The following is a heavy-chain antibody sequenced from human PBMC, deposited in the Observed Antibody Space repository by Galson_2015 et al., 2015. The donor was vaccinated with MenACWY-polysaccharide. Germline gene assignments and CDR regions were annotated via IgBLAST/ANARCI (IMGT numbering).Heavy chain of an antibody. Sequence: SLRLSCAAPGFTFSSYWMHWVRQAPGKGLVWVSRTNGDGGATDYADSVKGRFTISRDNAKNTLYLQMNSLRAEDTAVYYCARAGAKYCRGGNCFFNWFDPWGQGTLVTVSS. D-gene: IGHD2-15*01. J-gene: IGHJ5*02. CDR3: ARAGAKYCRGGNCFFNWFDP. CDR1: GFTFSSYW. V-gene: IGHV3-74*01. CDR2: TNGDGGAT.